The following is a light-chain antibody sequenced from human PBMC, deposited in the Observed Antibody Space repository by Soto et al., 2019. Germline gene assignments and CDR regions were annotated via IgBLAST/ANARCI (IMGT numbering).Light chain of an antibody. Sequence: DIVVTHSPLSLPVTPGEPASISCRSIQSLLHSNGYNYLDWYLQKPGQSPQLLIYLGSNRASGVPDRFSGSGSGTDFTLKISRVEAEDVGVYYCMQALQTPWTFGQGTKVDIK. CDR1: QSLLHSNGYNY. V-gene: IGKV2-28*01. J-gene: IGKJ1*01. CDR3: MQALQTPWT. CDR2: LGS.